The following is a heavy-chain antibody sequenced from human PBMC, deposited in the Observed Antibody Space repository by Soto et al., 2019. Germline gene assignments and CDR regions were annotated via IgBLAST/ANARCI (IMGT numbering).Heavy chain of an antibody. Sequence: QVQLQESGPGLVKPSQTLSLTCTVSGGSISSGDYYWNWIRQPPGKGLEWIGYIYYSGSTDYNPSLQSRVTIPVDTSKNLVSLKLSSVTAADTAVYYCARDVVATIRGDHYFDYWGQGALVTVSS. CDR2: IYYSGST. CDR3: ARDVVATIRGDHYFDY. CDR1: GGSISSGDYY. V-gene: IGHV4-30-4*01. J-gene: IGHJ4*02. D-gene: IGHD5-12*01.